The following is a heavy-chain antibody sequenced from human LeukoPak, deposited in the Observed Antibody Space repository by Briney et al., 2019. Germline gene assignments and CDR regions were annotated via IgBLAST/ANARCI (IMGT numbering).Heavy chain of an antibody. J-gene: IGHJ4*02. V-gene: IGHV5-51*01. Sequence: ASVKVSCKASGYTFTSYGISWVRQMPGKGLEWMGIIYPGDSDTRYSPSFQGQVTISADKSISTAYLQWSSLKASDTAMYYCARTFDSSGYYYGNYFDYWGQGTLVTVSS. CDR3: ARTFDSSGYYYGNYFDY. CDR1: GYTFTSYG. CDR2: IYPGDSDT. D-gene: IGHD3-22*01.